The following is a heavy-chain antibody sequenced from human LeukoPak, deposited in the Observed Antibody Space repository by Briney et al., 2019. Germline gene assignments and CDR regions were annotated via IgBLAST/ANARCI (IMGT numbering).Heavy chain of an antibody. Sequence: TSETLSLTCTVSGGSISSSSYYWGWIRQPPVKGLEWIGSIYYSGSTYYNPSLKSRVTISVDTSKNQFSLKLSSVTAADTAVYYCARLGITTGTTGTPFDYWGQGTLVTVSS. J-gene: IGHJ4*02. CDR3: ARLGITTGTTGTPFDY. D-gene: IGHD1-1*01. CDR2: IYYSGST. V-gene: IGHV4-39*01. CDR1: GGSISSSSYY.